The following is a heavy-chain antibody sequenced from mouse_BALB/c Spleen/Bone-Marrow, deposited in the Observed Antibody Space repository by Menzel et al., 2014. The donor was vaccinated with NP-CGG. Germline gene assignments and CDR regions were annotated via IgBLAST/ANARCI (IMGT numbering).Heavy chain of an antibody. J-gene: IGHJ3*01. D-gene: IGHD2-14*01. V-gene: IGHV14-3*02. Sequence: VQLQQSGAELVKPGASVKLSCTASGFNIKDTYMHWVKQRPEQGLEWIVGIDPANGNTKYDPKFQGKATITADTSSNTAYLQLSSLTSEDPAVYYCAYYRYDEGGFAFWGQGTLVTVSA. CDR2: IDPANGNT. CDR3: AYYRYDEGGFAF. CDR1: GFNIKDTY.